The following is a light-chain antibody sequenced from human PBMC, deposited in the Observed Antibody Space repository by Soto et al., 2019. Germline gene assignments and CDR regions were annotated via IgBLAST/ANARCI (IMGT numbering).Light chain of an antibody. Sequence: QSVLTQPPLASGTPGQRVTISCSGSSSNMGSNIVNWYQQLPGAAPKLLIYSKDQRPSGVPDRFSGSKSGTSASLAISGLQSEDEADYYCAAWDDSLNGVVFGGGTKLTVL. J-gene: IGLJ2*01. CDR2: SKD. CDR3: AAWDDSLNGVV. CDR1: SSNMGSNI. V-gene: IGLV1-44*01.